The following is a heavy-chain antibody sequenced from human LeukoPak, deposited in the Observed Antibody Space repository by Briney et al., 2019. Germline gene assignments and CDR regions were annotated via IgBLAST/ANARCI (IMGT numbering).Heavy chain of an antibody. CDR2: ISGSGGST. CDR1: GFTFSSYA. J-gene: IGHJ4*02. CDR3: AKNSQAYDFWSGEGFDY. D-gene: IGHD3-3*01. Sequence: GGSLRLSCAASGFTFSSYAMSWVRQAPGKGLEWVSAISGSGGSTYYVDSVKGRFTISRDNSKNTLYLQMNSLRAEDTAVYYCAKNSQAYDFWSGEGFDYWGQGTLVTVSS. V-gene: IGHV3-23*01.